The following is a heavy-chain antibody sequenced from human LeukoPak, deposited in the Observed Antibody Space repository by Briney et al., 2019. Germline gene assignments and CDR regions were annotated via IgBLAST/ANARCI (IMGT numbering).Heavy chain of an antibody. J-gene: IGHJ6*02. CDR1: GYTFTGYY. Sequence: ASVKVSCKASGYTFTGYYMHWVRQAPGQGLEWMGWINPNSGGTNYAQKFQGRVTMTRDTSISTAYMELSRLRSDDTAVYYRAREYDSSGYSYYGMDVWGQGTTVTVSS. CDR3: AREYDSSGYSYYGMDV. D-gene: IGHD3-22*01. CDR2: INPNSGGT. V-gene: IGHV1-2*02.